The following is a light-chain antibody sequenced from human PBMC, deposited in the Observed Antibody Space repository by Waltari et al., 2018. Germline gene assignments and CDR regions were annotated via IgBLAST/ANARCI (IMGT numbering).Light chain of an antibody. CDR2: GSS. V-gene: IGKV3-20*01. CDR3: QHYVRLPAT. CDR1: QYISRS. J-gene: IGKJ1*01. Sequence: IVLTQSPGTLSLSPGERATLSCRASQYISRSLAWYQQKPGQAPTLLIYGSSTRATGIPDRFTGSGSGTDFSLTISSLEPEDFAIYFCQHYVRLPATFGQGTKVEIK.